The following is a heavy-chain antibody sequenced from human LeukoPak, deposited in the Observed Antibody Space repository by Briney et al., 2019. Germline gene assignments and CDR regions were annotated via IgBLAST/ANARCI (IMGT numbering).Heavy chain of an antibody. J-gene: IGHJ4*02. V-gene: IGHV3-48*01. CDR1: GFAFSSFT. CDR3: ARELAY. Sequence: GGSLRLSCVASGFAFSSFTMNWVRQAPGKGLEWVSYISGSSSTVYYADSVKGRFTISRDNAKNSLFLQMNSLRAEDTAVYYCARELAYWGQGTLVTVSS. CDR2: ISGSSSTV. D-gene: IGHD6-6*01.